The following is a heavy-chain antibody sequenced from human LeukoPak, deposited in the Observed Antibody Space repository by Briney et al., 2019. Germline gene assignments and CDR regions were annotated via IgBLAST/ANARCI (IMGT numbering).Heavy chain of an antibody. CDR3: ALSGGYSSSSTAADAFDI. CDR2: ISGSGGST. V-gene: IGHV3-23*01. D-gene: IGHD6-6*01. CDR1: GFTFSSYA. Sequence: PGVSLRLSCAASGFTFSSYAMSWVRQAPGKGLERVSAISGSGGSTHYADSVKGRFTISRDNSKNTLYLQMNSLRAEDTAVYYCALSGGYSSSSTAADAFDIWGQGTMVTVSS. J-gene: IGHJ3*02.